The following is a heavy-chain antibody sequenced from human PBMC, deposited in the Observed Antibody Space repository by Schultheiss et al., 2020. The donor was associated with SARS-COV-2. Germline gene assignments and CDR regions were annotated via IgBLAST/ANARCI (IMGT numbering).Heavy chain of an antibody. CDR1: GFTFSSYS. D-gene: IGHD7-27*01. CDR3: ARANWAPFDY. CDR2: ISYDGSNK. Sequence: GGSLRLSCAASGFTFSSYSMNWVRQAPGKGLEWVAVISYDGSNKYYADSVKGRFTISRDNAKNSLYLQMNSLRAEDTAVYYCARANWAPFDYWGQGTLVTVSS. J-gene: IGHJ4*02. V-gene: IGHV3-30*03.